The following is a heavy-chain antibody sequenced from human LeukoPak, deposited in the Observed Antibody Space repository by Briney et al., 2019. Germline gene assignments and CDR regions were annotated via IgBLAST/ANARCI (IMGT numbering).Heavy chain of an antibody. D-gene: IGHD3-10*01. CDR2: IIPIFGTA. J-gene: IGHJ4*02. Sequence: EASVKVSCKASGGTFSSYAISWVRQAPGQGLEWMGGIIPIFGTANYAQKFQGRVTITADESTSTAYMELSSLRSEDTAVYYCVREAKGGYYYGSGSYDYWGQGTLVTVSS. CDR1: GGTFSSYA. CDR3: VREAKGGYYYGSGSYDY. V-gene: IGHV1-69*01.